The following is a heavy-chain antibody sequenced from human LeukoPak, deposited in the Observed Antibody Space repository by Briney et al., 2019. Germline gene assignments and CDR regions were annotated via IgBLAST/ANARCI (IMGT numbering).Heavy chain of an antibody. CDR1: GYTFSSYG. CDR3: ARGSLGEGSYLY. V-gene: IGHV1-18*01. CDR2: ISAYNGNT. J-gene: IGHJ4*02. D-gene: IGHD1-26*01. Sequence: ASVKVSCKASGYTFSSYGISWVRQAPGQGLEWMGWISAYNGNTNYAQKLQGRITMTTDTSTSTAYMELRSLRSDDTAVYYCARGSLGEGSYLYWGQGTLVTVSS.